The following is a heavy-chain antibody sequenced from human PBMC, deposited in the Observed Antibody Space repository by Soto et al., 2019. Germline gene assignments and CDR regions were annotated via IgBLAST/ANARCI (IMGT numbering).Heavy chain of an antibody. CDR1: GGTFSSYT. CDR2: IIPILGIA. J-gene: IGHJ4*02. D-gene: IGHD3-10*01. CDR3: ARDLYGSGSR. V-gene: IGHV1-69*08. Sequence: QVQLVQSGAEVKKPGSSVKVSCKASGGTFSSYTISWVRQAPGQGLEWLGRIIPILGIANYAQKFQGRVTITADKSTSTAYMELSSLRSEDAAVYYCARDLYGSGSRWGQGTLVTVSS.